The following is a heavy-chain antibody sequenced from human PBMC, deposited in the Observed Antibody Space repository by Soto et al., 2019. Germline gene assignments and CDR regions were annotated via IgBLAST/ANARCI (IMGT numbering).Heavy chain of an antibody. CDR1: GFILRNYW. Sequence: GGSLRLSCADSGFILRNYWMSWVRQAPGMGLQWVASIKEDGSEKYYVDPVKGRFTISRENAKNSLYLQMNGLRAEDTAVYYCARYRSLDPWGQGILVTVSS. V-gene: IGHV3-7*03. J-gene: IGHJ5*02. CDR3: ARYRSLDP. D-gene: IGHD3-16*02. CDR2: IKEDGSEK.